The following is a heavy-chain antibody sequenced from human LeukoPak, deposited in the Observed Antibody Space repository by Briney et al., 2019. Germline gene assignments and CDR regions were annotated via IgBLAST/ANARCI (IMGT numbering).Heavy chain of an antibody. CDR1: GFTFSSYA. D-gene: IGHD3-22*01. Sequence: PGGSLRLSCAASGFTFSSYAMSWVRRAPGKGLEWVSAISGSGGSTYYADSVKGRFTISRDNSKNTLYLQMNSLRAEDTPVYYCAKDSSGQYYYYMDVWGKGTTVTVSS. CDR3: AKDSSGQYYYYMDV. CDR2: ISGSGGST. V-gene: IGHV3-23*01. J-gene: IGHJ6*03.